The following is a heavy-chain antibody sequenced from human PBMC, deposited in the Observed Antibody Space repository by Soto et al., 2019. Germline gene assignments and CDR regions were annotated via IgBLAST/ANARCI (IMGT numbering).Heavy chain of an antibody. CDR3: ARDFSQYCSSTSCSYYYYYYYMDV. Sequence: ASVKVSCKASGYTFTSYYMHWVRQAPGQGLEWMGIINPSGGSTTYAQKFQGRVTMTRDTSTSTVYMELSSLRSEDTAVYYCARDFSQYCSSTSCSYYYYYYYMDVWGKGTTVTVSS. CDR1: GYTFTSYY. D-gene: IGHD2-2*01. J-gene: IGHJ6*03. CDR2: INPSGGST. V-gene: IGHV1-46*01.